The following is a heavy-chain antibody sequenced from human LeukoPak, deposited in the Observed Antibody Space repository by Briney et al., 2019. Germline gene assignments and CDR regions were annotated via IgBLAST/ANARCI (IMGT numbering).Heavy chain of an antibody. J-gene: IGHJ4*02. CDR2: ISYDGSNK. D-gene: IGHD3-10*01. CDR1: GFTFSSYG. V-gene: IGHV3-30*18. Sequence: AGGSLRLSCAASGFTFSSYGMHWVRQAPGKGLEWVAVISYDGSNKYYADSVKGRFTSSRDNSKNTLYLQMNSLRAEDTAVYYCAKWLGGWFLSSMYYFDYWGQGTLVTVSS. CDR3: AKWLGGWFLSSMYYFDY.